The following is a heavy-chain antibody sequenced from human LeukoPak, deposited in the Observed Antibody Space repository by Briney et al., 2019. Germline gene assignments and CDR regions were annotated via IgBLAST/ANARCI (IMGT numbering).Heavy chain of an antibody. CDR1: GYTFTSYG. D-gene: IGHD4-23*01. CDR2: ISAYNGNT. J-gene: IGHJ4*02. Sequence: ASVKVSCKASGYTFTSYGISWVRQAPGQGLEWMGWISAYNGNTNYAQKLQGRVTMTRDTSTSTVYMELSSLRSEDTAVYYCARARYGGNQIDYWGQGTLVAVSS. CDR3: ARARYGGNQIDY. V-gene: IGHV1-18*01.